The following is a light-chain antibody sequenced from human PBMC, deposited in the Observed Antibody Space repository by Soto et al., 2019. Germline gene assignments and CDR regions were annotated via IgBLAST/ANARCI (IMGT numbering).Light chain of an antibody. V-gene: IGKV1D-16*01. CDR1: ENVGNW. Sequence: DIQTTQSPSCLCASVGDRITFTCRASENVGNWLAWYQQKPGKAPKVLIYAASTLPRGVPSRFSGSGSGTEFTLTISSLQPDDFATYYCQQYNSYAFGQGTKVDIK. CDR3: QQYNSYA. J-gene: IGKJ1*01. CDR2: AAS.